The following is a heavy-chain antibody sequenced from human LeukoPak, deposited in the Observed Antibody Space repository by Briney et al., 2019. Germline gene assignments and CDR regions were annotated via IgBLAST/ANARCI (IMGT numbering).Heavy chain of an antibody. D-gene: IGHD3-22*01. V-gene: IGHV4-31*03. CDR2: IYYSGST. J-gene: IGHJ4*02. CDR1: GGSISSGGYY. Sequence: PSETLSLTCTVSGGSISSGGYYWSWIRQHPGKGLEWIGYIYYSGSTYYNPSLKSRVTISVDTSKNQFSLKLSSVTAADTAVYYCARVGIGYYYDNSGYYFDYWGQGTLVTVSS. CDR3: ARVGIGYYYDNSGYYFDY.